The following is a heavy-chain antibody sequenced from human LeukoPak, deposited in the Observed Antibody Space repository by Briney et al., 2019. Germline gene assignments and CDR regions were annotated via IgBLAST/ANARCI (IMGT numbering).Heavy chain of an antibody. Sequence: GRSLRLSCAASGFTFSSYGMHWVRQAPRKGLGGVAVIWYDGSNKYYADSVKGRFTISRDNSKNTLYLQMNSLRAEDTAVYYCAKDTAPAYGGTLDYRGQGTLVTVSS. CDR2: IWYDGSNK. CDR1: GFTFSSYG. CDR3: AKDTAPAYGGTLDY. J-gene: IGHJ4*02. D-gene: IGHD4-23*01. V-gene: IGHV3-33*06.